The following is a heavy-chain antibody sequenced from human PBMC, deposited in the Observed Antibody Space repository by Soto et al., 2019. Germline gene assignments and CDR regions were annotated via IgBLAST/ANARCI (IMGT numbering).Heavy chain of an antibody. V-gene: IGHV4-34*01. CDR2: INHSGST. Sequence: SETLSLTCAVYGGSFSGYYWSWIRQPPGKGLEWIGEINHSGSTNYNPSLKSRVTISVDTSKNQFSLKLSSVTAADTAVYYCARGLSQDIDYWGQGTLVTVSS. CDR3: ARGLSQDIDY. CDR1: GGSFSGYY. J-gene: IGHJ4*02.